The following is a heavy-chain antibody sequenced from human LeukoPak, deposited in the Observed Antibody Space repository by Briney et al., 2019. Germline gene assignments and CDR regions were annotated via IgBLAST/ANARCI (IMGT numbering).Heavy chain of an antibody. V-gene: IGHV3-48*02. CDR3: AREKGSSWNIGCDY. Sequence: QPGGSLRLSCAASGFPFSTFGMNWVRQAPGKGLEWVSYISSSSRNINYADSVKGRFTISRDNAKNSLFLQMNSLRDEDTAVYYCAREKGSSWNIGCDYWGQGTLVSVSS. CDR2: ISSSSRNI. D-gene: IGHD6-13*01. CDR1: GFPFSTFG. J-gene: IGHJ4*02.